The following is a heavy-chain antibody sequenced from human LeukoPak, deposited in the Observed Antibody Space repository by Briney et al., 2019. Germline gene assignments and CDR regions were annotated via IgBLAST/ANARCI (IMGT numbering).Heavy chain of an antibody. CDR2: INHSGST. CDR1: GGSLSGYY. J-gene: IGHJ4*02. Sequence: PSETLSLTCAVYGGSLSGYYWSWIRQPPGKGLEWIGEINHSGSTNYNPSLTSRVTISVDTSKNQLSLKLSSVTAADTAVYYCASGASGGVVAAFDYWGQGTLVTVSS. V-gene: IGHV4-34*01. D-gene: IGHD2-15*01. CDR3: ASGASGGVVAAFDY.